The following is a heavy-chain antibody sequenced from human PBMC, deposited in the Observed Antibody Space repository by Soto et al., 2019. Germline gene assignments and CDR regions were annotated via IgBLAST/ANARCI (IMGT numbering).Heavy chain of an antibody. CDR2: INAGNGNT. CDR3: ARDPSGYYGMDV. CDR1: GYTFTSYA. V-gene: IGHV1-3*01. D-gene: IGHD3-10*01. J-gene: IGHJ6*02. Sequence: QVQLVQSGAEVKKPGASVKVSCKASGYTFTSYAMHWVRQAPGQRLEWMGWINAGNGNTKYLQEFQGRVTITRDTSASTAYMELSSLRSEDTAVHYCARDPSGYYGMDVWGQRTTVTVSS.